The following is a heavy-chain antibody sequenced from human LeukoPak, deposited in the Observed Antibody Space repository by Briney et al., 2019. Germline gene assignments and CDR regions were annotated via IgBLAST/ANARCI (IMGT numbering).Heavy chain of an antibody. CDR3: ATDYGDYYGMDV. CDR2: IYYSGST. CDR1: GGSISSSSYY. V-gene: IGHV4-39*01. D-gene: IGHD4-17*01. Sequence: SETLSLTCTVSGGSISSSSYYWGWIRQPPGKGLEWIGSIYYSGSTYYNTSLKSRVTISVDTSKNQFSLKLSSVTAADTAVYYCATDYGDYYGMDVWGQGTTVTVSS. J-gene: IGHJ6*02.